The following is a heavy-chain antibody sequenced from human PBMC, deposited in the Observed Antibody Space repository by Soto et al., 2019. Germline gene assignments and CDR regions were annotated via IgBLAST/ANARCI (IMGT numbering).Heavy chain of an antibody. CDR2: ARNKANSYTT. D-gene: IGHD1-26*01. Sequence: GGSLRLSCAASGFTFSDHHMDWVRQAPGKGLEWVGRARNKANSYTTAYAASVKGRFTISRDDSKNSLSLQMNSLKTEDTAVYYCAKGIELSPYSPFDYWGQGTLVTVSS. CDR3: AKGIELSPYSPFDY. CDR1: GFTFSDHH. J-gene: IGHJ4*02. V-gene: IGHV3-72*01.